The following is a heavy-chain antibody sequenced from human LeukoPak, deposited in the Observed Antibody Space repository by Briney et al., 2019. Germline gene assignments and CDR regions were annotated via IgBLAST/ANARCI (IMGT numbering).Heavy chain of an antibody. Sequence: SETLSLTCTVSGGSISNYFWSWIRQPPGKGLEWIGYIYYSGSTNYNPSLKSRVTISVDTSKNQFSLKLSSVTAADTAVYYCASSYCSGGSCYETWGQGTLVTVSS. CDR1: GGSISNYF. V-gene: IGHV4-59*01. CDR2: IYYSGST. CDR3: ASSYCSGGSCYET. D-gene: IGHD2-15*01. J-gene: IGHJ4*02.